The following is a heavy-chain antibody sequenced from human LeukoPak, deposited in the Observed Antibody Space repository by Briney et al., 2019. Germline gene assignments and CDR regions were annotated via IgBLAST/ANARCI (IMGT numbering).Heavy chain of an antibody. CDR2: IYYSGST. J-gene: IGHJ3*02. CDR1: GGSISSYY. Sequence: KSSETLSLTCTVSGGSISSYYWSWIRQPPGKGLEWIGYIYYSGSTNYNPSLKSRVTISVDTSKNQFSLKLSSVTAADTAVYYCAREAGHYYDDPRRHAFDIWGQGTMVTVSS. CDR3: AREAGHYYDDPRRHAFDI. V-gene: IGHV4-59*01. D-gene: IGHD3-22*01.